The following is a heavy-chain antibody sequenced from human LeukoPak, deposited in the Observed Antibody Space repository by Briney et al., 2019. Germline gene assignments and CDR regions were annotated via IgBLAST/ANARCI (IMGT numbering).Heavy chain of an antibody. D-gene: IGHD3-3*01. Sequence: APVKVSCKASGYTFTSYAMHWVRQAPGQRLEWMGWINAGNGNTKYSQKFQGRVTMTEDTSTDTAYMELSSLRSEDTAVYYCATEVLGVWYYYGMDVWGQGTTVTVSS. CDR2: INAGNGNT. V-gene: IGHV1-3*01. CDR1: GYTFTSYA. J-gene: IGHJ6*02. CDR3: ATEVLGVWYYYGMDV.